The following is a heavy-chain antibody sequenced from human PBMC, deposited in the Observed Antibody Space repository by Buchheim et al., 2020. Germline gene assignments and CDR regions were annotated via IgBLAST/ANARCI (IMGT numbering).Heavy chain of an antibody. CDR1: GFTFSGYG. D-gene: IGHD2-8*02. V-gene: IGHV3-33*01. J-gene: IGHJ4*02. CDR2: IWYDGSNK. Sequence: QVQLAESGGGVVQPGRSLRLSCAASGFTFSGYGMHWVRQSPGKGLEWVSVIWYDGSNKYYADPMKGRFTISRDNSKSTLFLQMNSLRAEDTAVYYCARDFCTGDCGFDHWGQGTL. CDR3: ARDFCTGDCGFDH.